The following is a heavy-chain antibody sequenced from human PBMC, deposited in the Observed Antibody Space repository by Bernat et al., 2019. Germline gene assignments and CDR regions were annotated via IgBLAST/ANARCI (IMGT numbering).Heavy chain of an antibody. Sequence: EVQLLESGGGLVQPGGSLRISCAASGFTFSRYAMSWVRQAPGKGLEWVSAISGSGGSTNYADSVKGRFTISRDNSKNTLYLHMNSLRAEDTAEYYCAKEKHSNTYYYVVDFDYWGQGTLVTVS. V-gene: IGHV3-23*01. J-gene: IGHJ4*02. CDR1: GFTFSRYA. CDR3: AKEKHSNTYYYVVDFDY. D-gene: IGHD3-22*01. CDR2: ISGSGGST.